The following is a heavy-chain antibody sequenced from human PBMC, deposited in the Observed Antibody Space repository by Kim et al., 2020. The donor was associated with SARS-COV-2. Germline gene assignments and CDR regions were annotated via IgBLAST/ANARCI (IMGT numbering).Heavy chain of an antibody. D-gene: IGHD6-19*01. CDR3: AKEELLALDY. V-gene: IGHV3-33*06. Sequence: KNIADTFRARFTISRANSHNTLYRQMNSRRAEDTAVYYCAKEELLALDYWGQGTLVTVSS. CDR2: K. J-gene: IGHJ4*02.